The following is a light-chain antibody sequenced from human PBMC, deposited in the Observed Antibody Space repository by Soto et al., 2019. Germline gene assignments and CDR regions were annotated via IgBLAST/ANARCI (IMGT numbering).Light chain of an antibody. CDR3: QQYGSSPPYT. J-gene: IGKJ2*01. Sequence: EIVLTQSPGTLSLSPGERAALSCRASHNVSSSYLAWYQQEPGQAPRLLIYGASSRATGIPDRFSGSGSGTDFTLTISRLEPEDFAVYYCQQYGSSPPYTFGDGTKLEIK. V-gene: IGKV3-20*01. CDR1: HNVSSSY. CDR2: GAS.